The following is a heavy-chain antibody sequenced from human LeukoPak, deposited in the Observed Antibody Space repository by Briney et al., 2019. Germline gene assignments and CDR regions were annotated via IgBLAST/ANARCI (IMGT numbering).Heavy chain of an antibody. CDR2: IGNTRSYI. V-gene: IGHV3-21*01. CDR1: GFSFSTYV. Sequence: GGSLRLSCAASGFSFSTYVMNWVRQAPGKRLEWVSSIGNTRSYIFYADSVKGRFTISRDNARNSLYLQMNSLRAEDTAVYYCARDIVVVPAAIVNAFDLWGQGTMVTVSS. CDR3: ARDIVVVPAAIVNAFDL. J-gene: IGHJ3*01. D-gene: IGHD2-2*02.